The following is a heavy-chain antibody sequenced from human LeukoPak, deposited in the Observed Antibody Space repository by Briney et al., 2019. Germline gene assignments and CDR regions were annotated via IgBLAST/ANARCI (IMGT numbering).Heavy chain of an antibody. CDR3: ARFSRVQSSF. V-gene: IGHV3-48*03. CDR2: ISSSGSTI. J-gene: IGHJ4*02. Sequence: PGGSLRLFCAASGFTFSSYEMNWVRQAPGKGLEWVSYISSSGSTIYYADSVKGRFTISRDNAKNTLYLQMDSLRVEDTAIYYCARFSRVQSSFWGQGTLVTVSS. D-gene: IGHD4/OR15-4a*01. CDR1: GFTFSSYE.